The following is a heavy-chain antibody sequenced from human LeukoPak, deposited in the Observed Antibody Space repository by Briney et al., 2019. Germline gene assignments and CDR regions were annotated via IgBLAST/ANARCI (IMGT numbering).Heavy chain of an antibody. Sequence: SETLSLTCTVSGGSISSYTYYWGWIRQPPGKGLEWIGSMYYSGSTYYNPSLKSRVTISVDTSKKQFSLTLSSVTAADTAVYYCARQKGYCYGGNCYRYGFFDLWGRGTLVTVSS. D-gene: IGHD2-15*01. CDR1: GGSISSYTYY. CDR2: MYYSGST. V-gene: IGHV4-39*01. CDR3: ARQKGYCYGGNCYRYGFFDL. J-gene: IGHJ2*01.